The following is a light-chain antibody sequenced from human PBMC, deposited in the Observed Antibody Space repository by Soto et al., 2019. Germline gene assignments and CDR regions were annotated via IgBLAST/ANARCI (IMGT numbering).Light chain of an antibody. V-gene: IGKV1-39*01. CDR1: PSISTY. J-gene: IGKJ5*01. CDR2: AAS. Sequence: DIQMTQSPSSLSASVGDRVTITCRASPSISTYLNWYQHKLGKAPKLLIYAASSLQGGVPSRFTGSGSGTDFTLTINSLQPEDFATYFCQQSYSIPITFGQGTRLEIK. CDR3: QQSYSIPIT.